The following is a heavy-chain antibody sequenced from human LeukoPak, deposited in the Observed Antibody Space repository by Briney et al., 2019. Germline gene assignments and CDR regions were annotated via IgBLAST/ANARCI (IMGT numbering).Heavy chain of an antibody. Sequence: SQTLSLTCAVSGGSISSGGYSWSWIRQPPGKGLEWIGYIYHSGSTYYNPSLKSRVTISVDRSKNQFSLKLSSVTAADTAVYYCARGAYYDYVWGSYRYDYWGQGTLVTVSS. J-gene: IGHJ4*02. CDR3: ARGAYYDYVWGSYRYDY. CDR1: GGSISSGGYS. CDR2: IYHSGST. D-gene: IGHD3-16*02. V-gene: IGHV4-30-2*01.